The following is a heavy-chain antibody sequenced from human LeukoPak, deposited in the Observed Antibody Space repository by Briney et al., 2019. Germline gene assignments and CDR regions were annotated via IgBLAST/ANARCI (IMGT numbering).Heavy chain of an antibody. Sequence: PGGSLRLSCAASGFTFSSYGMHWVRQAPGKGLEWVAFIRYDGSNKYYADSVKGRFTISRDNSKNSLYLQMNSLRAEDTAVYYCARERLAGYSSGWYDPSFDYWGQGTLVTVSS. D-gene: IGHD6-19*01. CDR2: IRYDGSNK. CDR3: ARERLAGYSSGWYDPSFDY. V-gene: IGHV3-30*02. J-gene: IGHJ4*02. CDR1: GFTFSSYG.